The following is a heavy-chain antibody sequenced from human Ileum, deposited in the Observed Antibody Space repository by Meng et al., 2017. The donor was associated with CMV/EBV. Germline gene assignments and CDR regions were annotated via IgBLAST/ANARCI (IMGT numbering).Heavy chain of an antibody. V-gene: IGHV3-74*03. Sequence: RLSCVASQFTFSNYFMPWVRQPPGKGLAWVSRIDTDGRTTTYADSVKGRFTISRDNAKNTLYLEMKSLTVDDTALYYCVRDKDGYNYWGQGILVTVSS. D-gene: IGHD5-24*01. CDR2: IDTDGRTT. CDR3: VRDKDGYNY. J-gene: IGHJ1*01. CDR1: QFTFSNYF.